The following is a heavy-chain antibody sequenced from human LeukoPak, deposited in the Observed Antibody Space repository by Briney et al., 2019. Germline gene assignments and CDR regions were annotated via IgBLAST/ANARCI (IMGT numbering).Heavy chain of an antibody. CDR2: IYYSGST. CDR3: ARDYDYGAFDY. J-gene: IGHJ4*02. Sequence: ASQTLSLTCTVSGGSISSGDYYWSWIRQPPGKGLEWIGYIYYSGSTYYNPSLKSRVTISVDTSKNQFSLKLSFVTAADTAVYYCARDYDYGAFDYWGQGTLVTVSS. D-gene: IGHD4-17*01. V-gene: IGHV4-30-4*01. CDR1: GGSISSGDYY.